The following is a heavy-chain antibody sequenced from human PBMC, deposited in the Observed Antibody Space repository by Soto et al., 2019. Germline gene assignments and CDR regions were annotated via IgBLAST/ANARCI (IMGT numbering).Heavy chain of an antibody. Sequence: QVQLVESGGGVVQPGRSLRLSCAASGFTFSGYGMHWVRQAPGKGLEWVAVIWYDGSNKYYADSVKGRFTISRDNSKNTLYLQMNSLRAEDTAVYYCASDLGYCSGGSCPRLGIIDYWGQGTLVTVSS. CDR3: ASDLGYCSGGSCPRLGIIDY. CDR2: IWYDGSNK. D-gene: IGHD2-15*01. V-gene: IGHV3-33*01. CDR1: GFTFSGYG. J-gene: IGHJ4*02.